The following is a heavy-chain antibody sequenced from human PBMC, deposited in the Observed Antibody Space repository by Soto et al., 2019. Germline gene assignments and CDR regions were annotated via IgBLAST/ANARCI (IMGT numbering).Heavy chain of an antibody. CDR1: GYTFTSYG. CDR2: ISAYNGNT. V-gene: IGHV1-18*01. CDR3: ARGDCSSTSCYPVDP. Sequence: ASVKVSCKASGYTFTSYGISWVRQAPGQGLEWMGWISAYNGNTNYAQKLQGRVTMTTDTSTSTAYMELRSLRSDDTAVYYCARGDCSSTSCYPVDPWGQGTLVTVSS. D-gene: IGHD2-2*01. J-gene: IGHJ5*02.